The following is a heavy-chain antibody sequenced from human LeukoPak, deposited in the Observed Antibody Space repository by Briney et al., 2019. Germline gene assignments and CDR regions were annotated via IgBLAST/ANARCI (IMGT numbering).Heavy chain of an antibody. V-gene: IGHV1-2*02. D-gene: IGHD3-22*01. CDR3: ARATYYHDSSGYSS. Sequence: ASVKVSCKASGYTFTGYYMHWVRQAPGQGLEGMGWINPNSGGTNYAQKFQGRVTMTRDTSISTAYMELSRLRSDDTAVYYCARATYYHDSSGYSSWGQGTLVTVSS. CDR2: INPNSGGT. J-gene: IGHJ4*02. CDR1: GYTFTGYY.